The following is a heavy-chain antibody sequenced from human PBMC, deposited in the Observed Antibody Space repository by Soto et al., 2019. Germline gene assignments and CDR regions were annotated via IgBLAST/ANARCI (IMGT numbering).Heavy chain of an antibody. Sequence: GGSLRLYCAASGFTFSRFWMHWVRQAPGKGLVWVSRINLDGSSTSYADSVKGRFTISRDNAKNTLYLQMNSLRADDTAVYYCARVNNWNYPIDYWGQGTLVTVSS. CDR1: GFTFSRFW. CDR2: INLDGSST. J-gene: IGHJ4*02. V-gene: IGHV3-74*01. CDR3: ARVNNWNYPIDY. D-gene: IGHD1-7*01.